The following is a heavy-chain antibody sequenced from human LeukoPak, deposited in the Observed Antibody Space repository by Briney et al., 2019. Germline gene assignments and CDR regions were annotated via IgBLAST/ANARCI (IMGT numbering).Heavy chain of an antibody. D-gene: IGHD6-13*01. Sequence: ASVKVSCKASGYTFNSYGISWVRQAPGQGLEWMGWISAYNGHTNYAQKFQGRVTITADKSTTTAYMELSSLRSEDTAVYFCARHDSYSSSFPYNWFDPWGQGTLVTVSS. CDR1: GYTFNSYG. J-gene: IGHJ5*02. CDR2: ISAYNGHT. V-gene: IGHV1-18*01. CDR3: ARHDSYSSSFPYNWFDP.